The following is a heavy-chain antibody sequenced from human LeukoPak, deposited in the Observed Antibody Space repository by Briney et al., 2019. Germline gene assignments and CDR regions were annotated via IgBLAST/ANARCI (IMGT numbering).Heavy chain of an antibody. V-gene: IGHV3-74*01. CDR3: ARDGQGGSFSFDP. CDR2: INSDGSST. D-gene: IGHD2-15*01. CDR1: GFTFSSYW. J-gene: IGHJ5*02. Sequence: GGSLRLSCAASGFTFSSYWMHWVRHAPGKGLVWVSLINSDGSSTSYADSVKGRFTISRDNAKNTLYLQMNSLRAEDTAVYHCARDGQGGSFSFDPWGQGTLVTVSS.